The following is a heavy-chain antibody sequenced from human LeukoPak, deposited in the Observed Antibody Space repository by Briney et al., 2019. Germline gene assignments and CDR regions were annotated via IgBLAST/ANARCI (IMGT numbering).Heavy chain of an antibody. CDR2: ISGSGGST. CDR3: AKDLVGATPESLGAFDI. CDR1: GFTFSSYS. Sequence: PGGSLRLSCAASGFTFSSYSMNWVRQAPGKGLEWVSAISGSGGSTYYADSVKGRFTISRDNSKNTLYLQMNSLRAEDTAVYYCAKDLVGATPESLGAFDIWGQGTMVTVSS. J-gene: IGHJ3*02. V-gene: IGHV3-23*01. D-gene: IGHD1-26*01.